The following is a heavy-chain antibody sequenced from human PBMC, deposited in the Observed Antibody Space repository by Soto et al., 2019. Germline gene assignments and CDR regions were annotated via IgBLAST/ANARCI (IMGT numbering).Heavy chain of an antibody. CDR2: ISHSGTV. CDR1: GGPISSGYF. J-gene: IGHJ4*02. V-gene: IGHV4-4*02. Sequence: QVLLQESGPGLVQPSGTLSLSCAVSGGPISSGYFWGWVRQPPGKGLEWLGDISHSGTVNYNPSLESRVTISMDKSKSQFSLKLNSLPAAYTAVYYCSRSFGWYAIDYWGQGILVIVSS. D-gene: IGHD6-19*01. CDR3: SRSFGWYAIDY.